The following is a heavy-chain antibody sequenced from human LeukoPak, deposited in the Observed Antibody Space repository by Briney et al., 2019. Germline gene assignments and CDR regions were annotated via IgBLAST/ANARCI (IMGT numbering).Heavy chain of an antibody. CDR1: GFTFSSYG. V-gene: IGHV3-30*03. J-gene: IGHJ4*02. Sequence: PGGSLRLSCAASGFTFSSYGMHWVRQAPGKGLEWVAVISYDGSNKYYADSVKGRFTISRDNSKNTLYLQMNSLRAEDTAVYYCASEGGYFDYWGQGTLVTVSS. CDR2: ISYDGSNK. CDR3: ASEGGYFDY.